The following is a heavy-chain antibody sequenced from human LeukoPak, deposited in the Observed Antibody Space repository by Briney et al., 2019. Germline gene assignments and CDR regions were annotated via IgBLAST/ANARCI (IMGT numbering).Heavy chain of an antibody. V-gene: IGHV3-48*03. Sequence: GGSLRLSCAASGFTFSSYEMNWVRQAPGKGLEWVSYISSSGSTIYYADSVKGRFSISRDNAKNSLYLQMNSLRAEDTAVYYCARGSTSGDYWGQGTLVTVSS. CDR2: ISSSGSTI. D-gene: IGHD2-2*01. CDR1: GFTFSSYE. CDR3: ARGSTSGDY. J-gene: IGHJ4*02.